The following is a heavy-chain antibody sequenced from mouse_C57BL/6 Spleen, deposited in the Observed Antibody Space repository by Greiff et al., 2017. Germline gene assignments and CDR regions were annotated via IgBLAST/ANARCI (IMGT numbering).Heavy chain of an antibody. CDR1: GYTFTSYW. D-gene: IGHD3-2*02. J-gene: IGHJ3*01. CDR2: IDPSDSYT. V-gene: IGHV1-50*01. Sequence: QVQLQQPGAELVKPGASVKLSCKASGYTFTSYWMQWVKQRPGQGLEWIGEIDPSDSYTNSNQKFKGKATLTVDTSSGTAYMQLSSLTSEDSAVYYCATAQATPGVGDWGQGALVTVAA. CDR3: ATAQATPGVGD.